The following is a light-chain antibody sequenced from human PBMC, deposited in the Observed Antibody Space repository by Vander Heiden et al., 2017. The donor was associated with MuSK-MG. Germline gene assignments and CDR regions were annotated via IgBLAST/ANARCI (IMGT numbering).Light chain of an antibody. Sequence: DIQLTQTLAILPASVGARVNITCRARESVTGISAWLAWYQQKPGKAPKLLIYDASSLYSGVPARFSGSGSGTEFTLTISNLQPDDFATYYCQQYNRYYTFGQGTKLE. V-gene: IGKV1-5*01. CDR1: ESVTGISAW. CDR2: DAS. J-gene: IGKJ2*01. CDR3: QQYNRYYT.